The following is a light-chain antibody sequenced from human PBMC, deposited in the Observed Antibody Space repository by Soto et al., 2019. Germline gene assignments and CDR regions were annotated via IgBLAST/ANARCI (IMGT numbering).Light chain of an antibody. Sequence: QSALTQPASGSGSPGQSITISCTGTSGDVGGYNYVSWYQQHPGKAPKLMIYDVTNRPSGVSNRFSGSKSGNTASLTVSGLQAEDEADYYCSSYAGSNTLGVFGTGTKATVL. CDR1: SGDVGGYNY. CDR2: DVT. CDR3: SSYAGSNTLGV. J-gene: IGLJ1*01. V-gene: IGLV2-8*01.